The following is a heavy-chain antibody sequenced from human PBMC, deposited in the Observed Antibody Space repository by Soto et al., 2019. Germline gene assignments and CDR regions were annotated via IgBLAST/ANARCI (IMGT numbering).Heavy chain of an antibody. Sequence: GGSLRLSCAAFGFTFSGYGMHWVRQAPGKGLEWVALISYDGSNKYYADSVKGRFTISRDNSKNTLYLQMNSLRAEDTAVYYCATGICSSTSCYTVDYFDYWGQGTLVTV. V-gene: IGHV3-30*03. D-gene: IGHD2-2*02. CDR1: GFTFSGYG. CDR2: ISYDGSNK. J-gene: IGHJ4*02. CDR3: ATGICSSTSCYTVDYFDY.